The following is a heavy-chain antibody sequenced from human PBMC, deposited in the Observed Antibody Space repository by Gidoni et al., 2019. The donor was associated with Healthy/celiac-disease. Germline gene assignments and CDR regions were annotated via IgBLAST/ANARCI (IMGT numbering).Heavy chain of an antibody. D-gene: IGHD2-21*01. V-gene: IGHV3-11*06. CDR1: GFTSSDYY. CDR3: ARKRIGALEAFDI. CDR2: ISSSSSYT. Sequence: QVQLVESGGGLVKPGGSLSLSCAASGFTSSDYYMSWIRPAPGKGLEWVSYISSSSSYTNYADSVKGRFTISRDNAKNSLYLQMNSLRAEDTAVYYCARKRIGALEAFDIWGQGTMVTVSS. J-gene: IGHJ3*02.